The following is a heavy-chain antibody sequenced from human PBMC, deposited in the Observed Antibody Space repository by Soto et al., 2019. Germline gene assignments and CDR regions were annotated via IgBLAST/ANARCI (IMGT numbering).Heavy chain of an antibody. D-gene: IGHD1-26*01. CDR2: INQDGSAK. J-gene: IGHJ4*02. V-gene: IGHV3-7*05. Sequence: EVQLVESGGGLVQPGESLRLSCAASGFSFSNYFMTWVRQAPGKGLEWVANINQDGSAKHYVDSVRGRFTTSRDNAKNSLHLEMNSLRVEATAVYFCAGGAGWEQDYWGQGTLVTVSS. CDR3: AGGAGWEQDY. CDR1: GFSFSNYF.